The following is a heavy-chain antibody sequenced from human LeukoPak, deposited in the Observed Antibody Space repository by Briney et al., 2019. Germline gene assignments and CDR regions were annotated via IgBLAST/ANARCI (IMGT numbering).Heavy chain of an antibody. Sequence: SETLSLTCTVSGGSISSYYWSWIRQPPGKGLEWIGYIYYSGSTNYNPSLKSRVTISVDTSKNQFSLKLSSVTAADTAVYYCAREFTCYYDSSGHGFDPWGQGTLVTVSS. V-gene: IGHV4-59*01. CDR3: AREFTCYYDSSGHGFDP. J-gene: IGHJ5*02. D-gene: IGHD3-22*01. CDR2: IYYSGST. CDR1: GGSISSYY.